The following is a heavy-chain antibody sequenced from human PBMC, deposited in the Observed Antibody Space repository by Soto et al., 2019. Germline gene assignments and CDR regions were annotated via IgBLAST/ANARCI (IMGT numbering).Heavy chain of an antibody. CDR3: ASDFLYSYAIVATIGGIDY. Sequence: ASVKVSCKASGYTFTSYYMHWVRQAPGQGLEWMGIINPSGGSTSYAQKFQGRVTMTRDTSTSTVYMELSSLRSEDTAVYYCASDFLYSYAIVATIGGIDYWGQGSLVTVSS. CDR2: INPSGGST. D-gene: IGHD5-12*01. V-gene: IGHV1-46*01. J-gene: IGHJ4*02. CDR1: GYTFTSYY.